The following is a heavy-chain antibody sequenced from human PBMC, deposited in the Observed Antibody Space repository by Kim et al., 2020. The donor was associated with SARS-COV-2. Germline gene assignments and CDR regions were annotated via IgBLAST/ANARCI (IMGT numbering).Heavy chain of an antibody. Sequence: QGRVTITADESTSTAYMELSSLRSEDTAVYYCARDLGSGSYYNQYWYFDLWGRGTLVTVSS. D-gene: IGHD3-10*01. J-gene: IGHJ2*01. CDR3: ARDLGSGSYYNQYWYFDL. V-gene: IGHV1-69*01.